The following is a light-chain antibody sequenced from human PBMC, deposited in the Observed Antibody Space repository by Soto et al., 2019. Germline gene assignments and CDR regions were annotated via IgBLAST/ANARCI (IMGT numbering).Light chain of an antibody. CDR3: QQRSNWPYT. V-gene: IGKV3-11*01. J-gene: IGKJ2*01. CDR2: DAS. CDR1: QSVSSY. Sequence: EIVLTQSPATLSLSPGERATLSCRASQSVSSYLAWYQQKPGQAPRLLIYDASNRATGIPARFSGSGSGTEFALTISSLEPEEFAVYYCQQRSNWPYTFGQGTKLEIK.